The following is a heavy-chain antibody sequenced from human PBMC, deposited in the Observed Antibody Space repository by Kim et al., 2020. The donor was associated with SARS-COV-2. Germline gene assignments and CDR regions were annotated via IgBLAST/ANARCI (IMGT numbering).Heavy chain of an antibody. CDR3: AGIVVVPAAQRLWYYYGMGV. CDR1: GGSISSSSYY. Sequence: SETLSLTCTVSGGSISSSSYYWGWIRQPPGKGVEWIGSIYYSGSTYYNPSLKSRVTISVDTSKNQFSLKLSSVTAADTAVYYCAGIVVVPAAQRLWYYYGMGVWGQGTTVTVSS. D-gene: IGHD2-2*01. CDR2: IYYSGST. J-gene: IGHJ6*02. V-gene: IGHV4-39*01.